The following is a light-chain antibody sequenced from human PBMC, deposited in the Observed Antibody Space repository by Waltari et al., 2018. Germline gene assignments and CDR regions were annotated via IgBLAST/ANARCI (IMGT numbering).Light chain of an antibody. V-gene: IGLV2-14*01. CDR1: SSDVGGYNY. Sequence: QSALTQPASVSGSPGQSITISCTGTSSDVGGYNYVSWYQQHPGKAPKLMIYEVSNWPSGVSIAFSGSQAGNTASLTIAGVQAEDEADYYCSSYTSSSTVVFGGGTKLTVL. CDR3: SSYTSSSTVV. J-gene: IGLJ2*01. CDR2: EVS.